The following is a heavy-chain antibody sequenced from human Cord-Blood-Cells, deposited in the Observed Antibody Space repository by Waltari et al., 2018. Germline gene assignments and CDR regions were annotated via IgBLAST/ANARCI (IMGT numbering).Heavy chain of an antibody. CDR3: ASVTYYDILTGYYYFDY. V-gene: IGHV4-59*01. J-gene: IGHJ4*02. Sequence: QVQLQESGPGLVKPSETLSLTCTVAGVSISSYYWSWIRQRQGKGLEWIWYIYYSGSTNYNPSLKSRVTISVDTSKNQFSLKLSSVTAADTAVYYCASVTYYDILTGYYYFDYWGQGTLVTVSS. D-gene: IGHD3-9*01. CDR2: IYYSGST. CDR1: GVSISSYY.